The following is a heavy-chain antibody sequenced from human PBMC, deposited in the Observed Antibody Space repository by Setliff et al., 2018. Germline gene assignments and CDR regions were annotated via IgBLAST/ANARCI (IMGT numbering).Heavy chain of an antibody. D-gene: IGHD1-26*01. V-gene: IGHV1-2*06. CDR3: ARIMGIVGDNWFDP. CDR1: GYTFTGYY. Sequence: ASVQVSCQASGYTFTGYYMHWVRQAPGQGLEWMGRINPNSGGTNYAQKFQGRVTMTRDTSISTAYMELSRLRSDDTAVYYCARIMGIVGDNWFDPWGQGTLVTVSS. CDR2: INPNSGGT. J-gene: IGHJ5*02.